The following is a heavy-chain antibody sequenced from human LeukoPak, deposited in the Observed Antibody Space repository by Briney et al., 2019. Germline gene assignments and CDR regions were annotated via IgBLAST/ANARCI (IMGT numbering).Heavy chain of an antibody. CDR3: AKDGGVYYYYMDV. V-gene: IGHV3-30*02. CDR2: IRYDGSNK. J-gene: IGHJ6*03. D-gene: IGHD2-8*02. Sequence: PGGSLRLSCAASGFTFSSYGMHWVRQAPGKGLEWVAFIRYDGSNKYYAGSVKGRFTISRDNSKNTLYLQMNSLRAEDTAVYYCAKDGGVYYYYMDVWGKGTTVTVSS. CDR1: GFTFSSYG.